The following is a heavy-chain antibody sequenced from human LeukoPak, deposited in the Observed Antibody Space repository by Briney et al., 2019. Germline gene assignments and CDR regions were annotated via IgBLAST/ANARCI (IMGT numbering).Heavy chain of an antibody. CDR2: LYHSGST. D-gene: IGHD5-18*01. V-gene: IGHV4-38-2*02. Sequence: SETLSLTCSVSGGSINGYYWSWIRQPPGKGLEWIGILYHSGSTSYNPSLKSRVTISVDTSKNQFSLKLSSVTAADTAVYYCARGGYSYVGYFDYWGQGTLVTVSS. CDR3: ARGGYSYVGYFDY. CDR1: GGSINGYY. J-gene: IGHJ4*02.